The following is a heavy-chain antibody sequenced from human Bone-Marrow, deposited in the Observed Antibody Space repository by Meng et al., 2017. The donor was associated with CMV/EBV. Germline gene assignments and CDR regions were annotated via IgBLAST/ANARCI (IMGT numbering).Heavy chain of an antibody. J-gene: IGHJ4*02. Sequence: ASVKVSCKASGYTFTSYGISWVRQAPGQGLEWMGWISAYNGNTNYAQKLQGRVTMTTDTSTSTAYMELSRLRSDDTAVYYCARDPPKQGYCSSTSSPTWDYWGQGTLVTVSS. CDR1: GYTFTSYG. CDR3: ARDPPKQGYCSSTSSPTWDY. CDR2: ISAYNGNT. D-gene: IGHD2-2*01. V-gene: IGHV1-18*01.